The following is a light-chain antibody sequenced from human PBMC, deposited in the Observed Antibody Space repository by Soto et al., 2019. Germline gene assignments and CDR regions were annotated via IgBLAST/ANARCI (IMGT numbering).Light chain of an antibody. V-gene: IGLV2-14*01. Sequence: QSALTQPASVSGSPGQSITISCTVTSSDVGGYNYVSWYQQHPGKAPKLMIYDVSNRPSGVSNRFSGSKSGNTASLTISGLQAEDEADYYCNSYTRSSTVVFGGGTKLTVL. CDR3: NSYTRSSTVV. CDR1: SSDVGGYNY. J-gene: IGLJ2*01. CDR2: DVS.